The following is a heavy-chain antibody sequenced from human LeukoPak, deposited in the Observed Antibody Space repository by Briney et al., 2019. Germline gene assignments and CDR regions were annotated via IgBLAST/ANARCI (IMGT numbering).Heavy chain of an antibody. D-gene: IGHD3-3*02. CDR3: ARGQFWSGYSI. V-gene: IGHV3-13*01. CDR1: GFTFSSYD. CDR2: IGTAGDT. J-gene: IGHJ4*02. Sequence: GGSLRLSCAASGFTFSSYDMHWVRQATGKGLEWVSAIGTAGDTYYPGSVKGRFTISRENAKNSLYLQMNSLRAGDTAVYYCARGQFWSGYSIWGQGTLVTVSS.